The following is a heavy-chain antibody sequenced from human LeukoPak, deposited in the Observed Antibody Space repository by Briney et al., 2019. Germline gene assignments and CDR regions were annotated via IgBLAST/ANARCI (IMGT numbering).Heavy chain of an antibody. Sequence: GGSLRLSCAASGFTFDDYAMRWVRQAPGKGLEWVSGISWNSGSIVYADSVKGRFTICRDNAKNSLYLQMNSLRAEDTALYYCAKAYSSGYYVNWFDLWGQGTLVTVSS. CDR3: AKAYSSGYYVNWFDL. J-gene: IGHJ5*02. D-gene: IGHD3-22*01. V-gene: IGHV3-9*01. CDR2: ISWNSGSI. CDR1: GFTFDDYA.